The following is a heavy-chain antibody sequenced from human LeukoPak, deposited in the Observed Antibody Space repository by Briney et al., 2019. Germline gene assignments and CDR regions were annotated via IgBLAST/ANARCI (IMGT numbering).Heavy chain of an antibody. D-gene: IGHD1-26*01. J-gene: IGHJ4*02. CDR2: IFGGGGTTT. CDR3: ARDATGSSDY. V-gene: IGHV3-48*04. Sequence: GGSLRLSCAASGFPFGSYSINWVRQAPGKGLELVSHIFGGGGTTTVYADSVKGRFTVSRDDAKNSLYLQMSSLRAEDTAIYYCARDATGSSDYWGQGTLVTVSS. CDR1: GFPFGSYS.